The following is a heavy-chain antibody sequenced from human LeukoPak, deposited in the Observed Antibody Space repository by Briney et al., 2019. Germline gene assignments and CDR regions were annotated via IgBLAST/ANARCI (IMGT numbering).Heavy chain of an antibody. CDR1: GGSFSGYY. D-gene: IGHD3-22*01. CDR2: INHSGST. J-gene: IGHJ4*02. V-gene: IGHV4-34*01. CDR3: AAPPYYYDSSGFGDY. Sequence: PSETLSLTCAVYGGSFSGYYWSWIRQPPGKGLEWIGEINHSGSTNYNPSLKSRVTISVDTSKNQFSPKLSSVTAADTAVYYCAAPPYYYDSSGFGDYWGQGTLVTVSS.